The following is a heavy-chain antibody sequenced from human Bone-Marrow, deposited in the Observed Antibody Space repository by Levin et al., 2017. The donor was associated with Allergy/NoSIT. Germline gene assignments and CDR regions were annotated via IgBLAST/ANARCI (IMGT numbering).Heavy chain of an antibody. D-gene: IGHD6-19*01. J-gene: IGHJ4*02. Sequence: SCAASGFTFSSYGMHWVRQAPGKGLEWVAVIWYDGSNKYYADSVKGRFTISRDNSKNTLYLQMNSLRAEDTAVYYCARSPPSSGWFLSDFPAYFDYWGQGTLVTVSS. CDR1: GFTFSSYG. CDR3: ARSPPSSGWFLSDFPAYFDY. V-gene: IGHV3-33*01. CDR2: IWYDGSNK.